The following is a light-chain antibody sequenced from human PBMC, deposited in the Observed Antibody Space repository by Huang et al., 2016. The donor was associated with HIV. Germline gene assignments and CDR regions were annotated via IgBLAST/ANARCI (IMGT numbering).Light chain of an antibody. Sequence: VMMSQSPATLAASPGERVTLSCGASQSVNTNVAWKQQKPCQPPRLLIYAASTRAAGGTARYAGSGYGTEFTLTIDSLQSDDFAVYYCQQYNKWPPEYTFGQGTRLEIK. CDR1: QSVNTN. CDR3: QQYNKWPPEYT. CDR2: AAS. J-gene: IGKJ2*01. V-gene: IGKV3-15*01.